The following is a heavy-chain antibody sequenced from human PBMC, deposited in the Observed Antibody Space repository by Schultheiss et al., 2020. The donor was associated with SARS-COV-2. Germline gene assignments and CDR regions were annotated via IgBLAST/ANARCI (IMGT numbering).Heavy chain of an antibody. CDR2: ISFDGAEK. CDR1: GVTFSGHA. V-gene: IGHV3-30*04. CDR3: ARDLGGTFDY. D-gene: IGHD3-16*01. Sequence: GGSLRLSCVVSGVTFSGHAMHWVRQAPGKGLEWVAAISFDGAEKKVADSARGRFSISRDNAKNSLYLQMNSLRAEDTAVYYCARDLGGTFDYWGQGTLVTVSS. J-gene: IGHJ4*02.